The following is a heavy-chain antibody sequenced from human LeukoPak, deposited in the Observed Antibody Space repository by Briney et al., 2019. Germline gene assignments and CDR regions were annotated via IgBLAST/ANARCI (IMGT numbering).Heavy chain of an antibody. J-gene: IGHJ6*03. CDR3: ARDFSGYCSGGSCDFYYYYYMDV. D-gene: IGHD2-15*01. CDR2: ISSSGSLI. Sequence: GGSLRLSCAASGFSFRSYTINWVRQAPGKGLEWVSSISSSGSLIYYADSVRGRFTISRDNAKNSLYLQMNSLRAEDTAVYYCARDFSGYCSGGSCDFYYYYYMDVWGKGTTVTVSS. CDR1: GFSFRSYT. V-gene: IGHV3-21*06.